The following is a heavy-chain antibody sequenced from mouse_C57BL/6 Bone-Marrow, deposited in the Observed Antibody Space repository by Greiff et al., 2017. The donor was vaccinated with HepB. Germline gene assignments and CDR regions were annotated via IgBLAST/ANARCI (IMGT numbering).Heavy chain of an antibody. CDR3: VIYYYGSSYEFDY. CDR1: GYSFTDYN. J-gene: IGHJ2*01. CDR2: INPNYGTT. V-gene: IGHV1-39*01. D-gene: IGHD1-1*01. Sequence: EVQLQQSGPELVKPGASVKISCKASGYSFTDYNMNWVKQSNGKSLEWIGVINPNYGTTSYNQKFKGKATLTVDKSSSTAYMQLNSLTSEDSAVYYGVIYYYGSSYEFDYWGQGTTLTVSS.